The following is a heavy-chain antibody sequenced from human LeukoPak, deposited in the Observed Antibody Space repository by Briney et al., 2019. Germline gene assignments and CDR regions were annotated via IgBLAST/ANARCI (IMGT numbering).Heavy chain of an antibody. D-gene: IGHD1-26*01. Sequence: GSLRLSCAASGFTFSSYGMHWVRQAPGKGLEWVAVISYDGSNKYYADSVKGRFTISRDNSKNTLYLQMNSLRAEDTAVYYCAKDSMGAKGYWGQGTLVTVSS. CDR1: GFTFSSYG. CDR2: ISYDGSNK. J-gene: IGHJ4*02. CDR3: AKDSMGAKGY. V-gene: IGHV3-30*18.